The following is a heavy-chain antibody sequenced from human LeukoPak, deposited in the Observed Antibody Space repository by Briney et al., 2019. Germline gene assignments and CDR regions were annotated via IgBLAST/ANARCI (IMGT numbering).Heavy chain of an antibody. CDR2: INPNSGDT. Sequence: ASVKVSCKSPGYTFTGYYLHWVRQAPGQGLEWLGWINPNSGDTNFAQKFQGRVTMTRDTSSNTVYMELSGLTSDDTAVFYCARDHSYYDSSAYYDYWGQGTLVIVSS. CDR1: GYTFTGYY. D-gene: IGHD3-22*01. V-gene: IGHV1-2*02. J-gene: IGHJ4*02. CDR3: ARDHSYYDSSAYYDY.